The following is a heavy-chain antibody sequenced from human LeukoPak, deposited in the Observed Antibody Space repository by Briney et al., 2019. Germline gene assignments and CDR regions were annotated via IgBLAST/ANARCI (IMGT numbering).Heavy chain of an antibody. CDR2: INHSGST. CDR1: GGSFSGYY. V-gene: IGHV4-34*01. J-gene: IGHJ4*02. CDR3: ARGRYYYDSSGYRLTLFDY. D-gene: IGHD3-22*01. Sequence: SETLSLTCAVYGGSFSGYYWSWIRQPPGKGLEWIGEINHSGSTYYNPSLKSRVTISVDTSKNQFSLKLSSVTAADTAVYYCARGRYYYDSSGYRLTLFDYWGQGTLVTVSS.